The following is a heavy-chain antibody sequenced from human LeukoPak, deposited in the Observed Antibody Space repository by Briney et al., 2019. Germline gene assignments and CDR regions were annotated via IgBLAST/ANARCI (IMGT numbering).Heavy chain of an antibody. D-gene: IGHD3-3*01. CDR2: IRYDGSNK. CDR3: ASQLEKYYDFWSGYNDY. V-gene: IGHV3-30*02. J-gene: IGHJ4*02. CDR1: GFTFSSYG. Sequence: PGGSLRLSCAASGFTFSSYGMHWVRQAPGKGLEWVAFIRYDGSNKYYADSVKGRFTISRDNSKNTLYLQMNSLRAEDTAVYYCASQLEKYYDFWSGYNDYWGQGTLVIVSS.